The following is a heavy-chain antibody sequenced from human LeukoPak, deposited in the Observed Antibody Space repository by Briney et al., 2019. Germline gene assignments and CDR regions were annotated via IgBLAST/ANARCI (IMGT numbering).Heavy chain of an antibody. CDR1: GFSVSGYW. V-gene: IGHV3-21*01. Sequence: GGSLRLSCAVSGFSVSGYWMTWVRQAPGKGLEWVSSISSSSSYIYYADSVKGRFTISRDNAKNSLYLQMNSLRAEDTAVYYCARDPWAYCGGDCYSDYWGQGTLVTVSS. D-gene: IGHD2-21*02. J-gene: IGHJ4*02. CDR2: ISSSSSYI. CDR3: ARDPWAYCGGDCYSDY.